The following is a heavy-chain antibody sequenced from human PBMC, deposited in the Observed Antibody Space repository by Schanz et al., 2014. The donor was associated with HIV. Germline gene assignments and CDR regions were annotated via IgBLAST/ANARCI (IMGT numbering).Heavy chain of an antibody. V-gene: IGHV4-31*03. D-gene: IGHD3-10*01. Sequence: QVQLQESGPGLVKPSQTLSLTCTVSNGSINSGGYYWRLIRQRPGMGLEWIGHIYSGGSTSYNPSLESRVSISVDTSKNQFPLTLSSVTAADTAVYYCARVRRVILLWYGLFDQWGQGTLVTVSS. CDR3: ARVRRVILLWYGLFDQ. J-gene: IGHJ4*02. CDR2: IYSGGST. CDR1: NGSINSGGYY.